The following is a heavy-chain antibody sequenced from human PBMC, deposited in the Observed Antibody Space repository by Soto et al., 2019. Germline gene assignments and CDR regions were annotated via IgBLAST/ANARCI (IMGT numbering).Heavy chain of an antibody. CDR3: AKDEAKYSSGWYGY. D-gene: IGHD6-19*01. V-gene: IGHV3-23*01. J-gene: IGHJ4*02. CDR1: GFPFSSYA. CDR2: ISGSGGST. Sequence: AGGSLRLSCAASGFPFSSYAMSWVRQAPGKGLEWVSAISGSGGSTYYADSVKGRFTISRDNSKNTLYLQMNSLRAEDTAVYYCAKDEAKYSSGWYGYWGQGTLVTVSS.